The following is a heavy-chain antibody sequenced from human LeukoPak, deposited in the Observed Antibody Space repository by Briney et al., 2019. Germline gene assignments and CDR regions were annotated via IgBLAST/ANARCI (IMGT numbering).Heavy chain of an antibody. CDR1: GFTFTSSA. Sequence: ASVKVSCKASGFTFTSSAMQWVRQARGQRLEWIGWIVVGSGNTNYAQKFQERVTITRDMSTSTAYMELSSLRAEDTAVYYCAREGDNYYGSWIDPWGQGTLVTVSS. CDR3: AREGDNYYGSWIDP. J-gene: IGHJ5*02. D-gene: IGHD3-10*01. V-gene: IGHV1-58*02. CDR2: IVVGSGNT.